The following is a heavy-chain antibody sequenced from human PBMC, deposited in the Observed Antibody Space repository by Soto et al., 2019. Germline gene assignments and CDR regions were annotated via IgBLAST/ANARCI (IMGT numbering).Heavy chain of an antibody. V-gene: IGHV1-18*01. Sequence: QVQLVQSGAEVKKPGASVKVSCKASGYTFTSYGISWVRQAPGQGLEWMGWISAYNGNTNYAQKLQGRVTMTTDTSTRTAYMELRSLRSDDTAVYYWAREIVQGPGSFFGYGMDVWGQGTTVTVSS. CDR1: GYTFTSYG. D-gene: IGHD2-15*01. CDR3: AREIVQGPGSFFGYGMDV. CDR2: ISAYNGNT. J-gene: IGHJ6*02.